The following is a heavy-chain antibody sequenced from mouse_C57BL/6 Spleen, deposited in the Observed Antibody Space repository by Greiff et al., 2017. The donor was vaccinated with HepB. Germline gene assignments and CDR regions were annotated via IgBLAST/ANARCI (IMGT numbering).Heavy chain of an antibody. CDR2: IYPGDGDT. Sequence: QVQLKESGAELVKPGASVKISCKASGYAFSSYWMNWVKQRPGKGLEWIGQIYPGDGDTNYNGKFKGKATLTADKSSSTAYMQLSSLTSEDSAVYFCARGDWDDFDYWGQGTTLTVSS. CDR3: ARGDWDDFDY. V-gene: IGHV1-80*01. J-gene: IGHJ2*01. D-gene: IGHD4-1*01. CDR1: GYAFSSYW.